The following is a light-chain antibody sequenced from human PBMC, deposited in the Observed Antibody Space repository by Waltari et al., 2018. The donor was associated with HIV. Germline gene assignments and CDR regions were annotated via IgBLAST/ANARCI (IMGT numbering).Light chain of an antibody. CDR3: AAWDASLHVV. CDR1: TSNIGTNT. CDR2: RNQ. V-gene: IGLV1-44*01. Sequence: QSVLTQPPSASGTLGQGVTISCFGSTSNIGTNTVNWYQHLPGAAPKLIIFRNQQRPSGVPDRFSGSQSGTSAFLTITGLLSGDEATYYCAAWDASLHVVFGGGTQLTVL. J-gene: IGLJ2*01.